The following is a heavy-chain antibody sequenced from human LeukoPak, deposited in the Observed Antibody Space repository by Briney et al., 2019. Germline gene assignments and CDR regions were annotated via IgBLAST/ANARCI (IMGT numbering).Heavy chain of an antibody. J-gene: IGHJ4*01. V-gene: IGHV3-23*01. D-gene: IGHD3-10*01. CDR3: AKFPLWFGELLPFDY. CDR2: ISGSGGST. Sequence: GGSLRLSCAASGYTFSSFPMSWVRQAPGKGLEWVSAISGSGGSTYYADSVKGRFTISRDNSKNTLYLQMNSLRAEDTAVYYCAKFPLWFGELLPFDYWGQGTLVTVSS. CDR1: GYTFSSFP.